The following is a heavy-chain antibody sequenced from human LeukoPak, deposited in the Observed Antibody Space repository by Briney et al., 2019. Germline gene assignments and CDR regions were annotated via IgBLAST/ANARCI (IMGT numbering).Heavy chain of an antibody. CDR1: GFTFSSYA. V-gene: IGHV3-23*01. Sequence: GGSLRLSCAASGFTFSSYAMSWVRQAPGKGLGWVSAISGSGGSTYYADSVKGRFTISRDNSKNTLYLQMNSLRTEDTALYYCAKYTVFGNYFDYWGQGTLVTVSS. CDR2: ISGSGGST. J-gene: IGHJ4*02. CDR3: AKYTVFGNYFDY. D-gene: IGHD3-16*01.